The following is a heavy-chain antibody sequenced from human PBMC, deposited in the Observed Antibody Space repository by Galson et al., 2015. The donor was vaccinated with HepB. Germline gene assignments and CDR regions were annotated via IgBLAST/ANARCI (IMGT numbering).Heavy chain of an antibody. CDR3: ARATYGQLWYYYYYMDV. V-gene: IGHV3-7*01. CDR1: GFIFSSYW. D-gene: IGHD3-10*01. Sequence: SLRLSCAASGFIFSSYWMSWVRQAPGKGLEWVADIKPDGGEKYYVDSVKGRFTISRDNAKNSLYLQMNSLRAEDTAVYYCARATYGQLWYYYYYMDVWGKGTTVTVSS. CDR2: IKPDGGEK. J-gene: IGHJ6*03.